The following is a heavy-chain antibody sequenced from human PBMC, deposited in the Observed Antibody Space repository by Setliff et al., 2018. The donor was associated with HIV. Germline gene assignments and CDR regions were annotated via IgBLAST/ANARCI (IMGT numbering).Heavy chain of an antibody. D-gene: IGHD3-10*01. CDR1: GFNFSSHT. J-gene: IGHJ4*02. CDR3: ARGRGVIRGGDIDY. Sequence: GGSLRLSCAASGFNFSSHTMNWIRQAPGKGLEWVSSISSTGTYIYYADSMKGRFTISRDNAKNSLYLQMNSLRAEDTAVYYCARGRGVIRGGDIDYWGQGTLVTVSS. V-gene: IGHV3-21*01. CDR2: ISSTGTYI.